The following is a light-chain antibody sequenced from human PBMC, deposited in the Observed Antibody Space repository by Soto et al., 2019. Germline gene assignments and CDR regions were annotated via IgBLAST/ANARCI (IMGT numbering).Light chain of an antibody. CDR1: QSISRW. J-gene: IGKJ4*01. CDR3: QQLHSYPLT. CDR2: AAS. Sequence: DLQMTQSPSTLSASVGDRVTITCRASQSISRWLAWYHQNPRKAPKLLIYAASTLQSGVPSRFSGSGSGTDFTLTISSLQPEDFATYYCQQLHSYPLTFGGGTKVDIK. V-gene: IGKV1-5*01.